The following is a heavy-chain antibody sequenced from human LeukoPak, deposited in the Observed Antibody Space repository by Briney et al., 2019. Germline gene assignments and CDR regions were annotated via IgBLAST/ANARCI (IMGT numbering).Heavy chain of an antibody. Sequence: GGSLRLSCAASGFTFRGYWMHWVHQAPGKGLVWVSRINSDGSTTTYADSVRGRFTISRDNAKNTLYLQMNSLGAEDTAVYYCARVEGPNYYFYGMDVWGQGTTVTVFS. CDR2: INSDGSTT. J-gene: IGHJ6*02. V-gene: IGHV3-74*01. CDR3: ARVEGPNYYFYGMDV. CDR1: GFTFRGYW. D-gene: IGHD2-8*01.